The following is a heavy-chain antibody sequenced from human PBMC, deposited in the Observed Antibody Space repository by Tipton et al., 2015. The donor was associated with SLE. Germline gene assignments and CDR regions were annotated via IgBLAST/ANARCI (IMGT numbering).Heavy chain of an antibody. CDR3: GRGGGAYFDY. V-gene: IGHV4-61*02. D-gene: IGHD3-10*01. J-gene: IGHJ4*02. Sequence: LRLSCTVSGGSISSGSYYWSWIRQPAGKGLEWIGRIYTSGSTNYNPSLKSRVTISVDTSKNQFSLKLSSVTAADTAVYYCGRGGGAYFDYWGQGTLVTVSS. CDR1: GGSISSGSYY. CDR2: IYTSGST.